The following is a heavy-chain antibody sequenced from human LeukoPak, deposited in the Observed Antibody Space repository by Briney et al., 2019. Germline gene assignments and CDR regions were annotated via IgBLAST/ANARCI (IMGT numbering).Heavy chain of an antibody. CDR3: ASYSYGLKY. CDR2: INHSGST. V-gene: IGHV4-34*01. CDR1: GGSFSGYY. Sequence: NSSETLSLTCAVYGGSFSGYYWSWIRQPPGKGLEWIGEINHSGSTNYNPSLKSRVTMSVDTSKNQFSLKLSSVTAADTAVYYCASYSYGLKYWGQGTLVTVSS. D-gene: IGHD5-18*01. J-gene: IGHJ4*02.